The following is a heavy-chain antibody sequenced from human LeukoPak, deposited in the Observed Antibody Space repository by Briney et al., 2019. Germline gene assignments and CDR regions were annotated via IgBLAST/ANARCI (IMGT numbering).Heavy chain of an antibody. CDR2: ISSSGSDI. CDR1: ELMFSNFT. V-gene: IGHV3-21*05. J-gene: IGHJ4*02. CDR3: ARDYGGSSPFDY. D-gene: IGHD4-23*01. Sequence: GGSLRLSCVASELMFSNFTMNWVRQAPGKGLEWVSYISSSGSDIYYADSVKGRFTISRDNAKNSLYLHMNSLRAEDTAVYYCARDYGGSSPFDYWGQGTLVTVSS.